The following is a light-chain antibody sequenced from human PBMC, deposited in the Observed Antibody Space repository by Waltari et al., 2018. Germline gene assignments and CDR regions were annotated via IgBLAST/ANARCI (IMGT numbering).Light chain of an antibody. J-gene: IGLJ2*01. V-gene: IGLV2-14*03. CDR2: EVS. CDR1: SSDVGAYNY. CDR3: ISYSSSTTLGV. Sequence: QSALTQSASVSGSPGQSITISCTGSSSDVGAYNYVSWYQQHPGKAPKLMIYEVSKRPSGVSNRFSGSKSGNTASLTISWLLAEDEADYYCISYSSSTTLGVFGGGTKLTVL.